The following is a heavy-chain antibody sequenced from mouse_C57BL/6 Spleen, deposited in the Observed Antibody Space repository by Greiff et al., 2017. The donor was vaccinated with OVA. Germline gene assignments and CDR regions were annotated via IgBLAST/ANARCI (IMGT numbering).Heavy chain of an antibody. D-gene: IGHD3-2*02. CDR1: GYTFTSYW. V-gene: IGHV1-69*01. Sequence: QVQLKESGAELVMPGASVKLSCKASGYTFTSYWMHWVKQRPGQGLEWIGEIDPSDSYTNYNQKFKGKSTLTVDKSSSTAYMQLSSLTSEDSAVYYCARRDSSGSYYFDYWGQGTTLTVSS. CDR2: IDPSDSYT. CDR3: ARRDSSGSYYFDY. J-gene: IGHJ2*01.